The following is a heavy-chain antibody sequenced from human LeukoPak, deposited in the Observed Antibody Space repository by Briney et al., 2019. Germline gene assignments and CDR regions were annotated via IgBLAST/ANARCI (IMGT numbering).Heavy chain of an antibody. Sequence: GGSLRLSCVASGFSFSGYWMYWVRQAPGKGLMYISRNNGDGSTTNYADSVKGRFTISRDNAKNTLYLQMNSLRAEDTAIYYCFREGGDWGQGTLVTVSS. J-gene: IGHJ4*02. CDR3: FREGGD. D-gene: IGHD3-10*01. V-gene: IGHV3-74*01. CDR2: NNGDGSTT. CDR1: GFSFSGYW.